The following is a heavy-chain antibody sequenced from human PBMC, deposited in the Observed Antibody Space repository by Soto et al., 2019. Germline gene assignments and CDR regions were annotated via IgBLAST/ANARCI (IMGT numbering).Heavy chain of an antibody. CDR1: GGSISSYY. D-gene: IGHD6-13*01. J-gene: IGHJ5*02. CDR3: AREHRIAAAGTRSWFDP. Sequence: SETLSLTCTVSGGSISSYYWSWIRQPPGKGLEWIGYIYYSGSTYYNPSLKSRVTISVDTSKNQFSLKLSSVTAADTAVYYCAREHRIAAAGTRSWFDPWGQGTLVTVSS. CDR2: IYYSGST. V-gene: IGHV4-59*12.